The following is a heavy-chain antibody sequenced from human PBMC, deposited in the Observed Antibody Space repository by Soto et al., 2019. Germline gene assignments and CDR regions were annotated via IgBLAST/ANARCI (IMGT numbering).Heavy chain of an antibody. D-gene: IGHD3-22*01. J-gene: IGHJ3*02. V-gene: IGHV4-31*03. CDR1: GGSISSGGYY. Sequence: QVQLQESGPGLVKPSQTLSLTCTVSGGSISSGGYYWSWIRQHPGKGLEWIGYIYYSGSTYYNPSLKSRVTISVDTSKNQFSLKLSSVTAADTAVYYCARAHYDSSGYYYAFDIWGQGTMVTVSS. CDR3: ARAHYDSSGYYYAFDI. CDR2: IYYSGST.